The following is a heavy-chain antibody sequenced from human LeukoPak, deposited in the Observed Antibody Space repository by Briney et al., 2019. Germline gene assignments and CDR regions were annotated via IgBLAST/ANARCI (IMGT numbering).Heavy chain of an antibody. J-gene: IGHJ4*02. CDR2: IIASSGST. CDR3: ARVATITLGIFDY. Sequence: GGSLRLSCAASGFSFNNYAMGWVRQAPGKGLEWVSIIIASSGSTFYADSVKGRFTISRDNSKNTLYLQMNSLRVEDTAVYYCARVATITLGIFDYWGQGTLVAVSS. CDR1: GFSFNNYA. V-gene: IGHV3-23*01. D-gene: IGHD3-16*01.